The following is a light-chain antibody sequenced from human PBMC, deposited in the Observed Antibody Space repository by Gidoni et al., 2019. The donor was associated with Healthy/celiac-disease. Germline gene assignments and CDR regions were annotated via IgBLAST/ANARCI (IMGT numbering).Light chain of an antibody. CDR2: DAS. J-gene: IGKJ5*01. Sequence: DIQMTQSPSSLSASVGDRVTITCQASQDISNYLNWYQQKPGKAPKLLIYDASNLETGVPSRFSGSGSGTDFTFTISSLQPEDIATYYCQQYDNLVITFGQXTRLEIK. V-gene: IGKV1-33*01. CDR3: QQYDNLVIT. CDR1: QDISNY.